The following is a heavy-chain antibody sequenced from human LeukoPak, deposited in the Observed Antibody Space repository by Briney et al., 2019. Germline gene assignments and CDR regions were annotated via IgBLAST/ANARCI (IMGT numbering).Heavy chain of an antibody. CDR3: ANRKDDFTY. Sequence: SETLSLTCTVSGGSISSSSYYWGWIRQPPGKGLEWIGSIYYSGSTYYNPSLKSRVTISVDTSKNQFSLKLSSVTAADTAVYYCANRKDDFTYWGQGTLVTVSS. CDR1: GGSISSSSYY. V-gene: IGHV4-39*01. J-gene: IGHJ4*02. CDR2: IYYSGST.